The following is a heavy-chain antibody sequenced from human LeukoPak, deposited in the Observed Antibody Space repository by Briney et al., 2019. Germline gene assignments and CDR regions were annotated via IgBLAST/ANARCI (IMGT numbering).Heavy chain of an antibody. J-gene: IGHJ3*01. CDR1: GVSISSNY. CDR3: ARWALHSAFDL. Sequence: SETLSLTCTVSGVSISSNYWSWIRQSPGRGLEWIGYMYHSGKTNYNPSLKSRVTISIDTSTNHLSLKLSSVTVADTAVYYCARWALHSAFDLWGQGTMVTVSS. V-gene: IGHV4-59*01. CDR2: MYHSGKT.